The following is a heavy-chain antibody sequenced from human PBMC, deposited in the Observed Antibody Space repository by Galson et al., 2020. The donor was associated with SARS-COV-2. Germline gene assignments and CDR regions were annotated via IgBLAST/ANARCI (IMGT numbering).Heavy chain of an antibody. CDR1: GFTFSNAW. CDR3: TTGGAR. CDR2: ITSKTDGGTT. J-gene: IGHJ4*02. Sequence: GGSLRLSCAASGFTFSNAWMSWVRQAPGKGLEWVGRITSKTDGGTTDYAAPVKGRFTISRDDSKNTLYLQMNSLKTEDTAVYYCTTGGARWGQGTLVTVSS. V-gene: IGHV3-15*01. D-gene: IGHD3-10*01.